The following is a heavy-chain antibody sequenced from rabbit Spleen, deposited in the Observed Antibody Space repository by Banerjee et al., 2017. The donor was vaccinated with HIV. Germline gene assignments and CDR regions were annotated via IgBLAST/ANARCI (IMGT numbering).Heavy chain of an antibody. CDR1: GFDFSHYG. D-gene: IGHD2-1*01. CDR3: AREVTYYDHGSDL. Sequence: QEQLVESGGGLVQPGGSLKLSCKASGFDFSHYGVSWVRQAPGKGLEWIGFIYTGNGKNYYASWAKGRFTISKTSSTTVTLQLTSLTAADTATYFCAREVTYYDHGSDLWGPGTLVTVS. CDR2: IYTGNGKN. V-gene: IGHV1S45*01. J-gene: IGHJ6*01.